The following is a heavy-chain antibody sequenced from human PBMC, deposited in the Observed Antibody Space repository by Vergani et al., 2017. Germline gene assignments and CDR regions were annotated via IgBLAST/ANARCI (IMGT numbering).Heavy chain of an antibody. D-gene: IGHD3-22*01. CDR1: GFTFSFYA. CDR2: ISGSGDST. Sequence: GGGLVQPGGSLRLSCAASGFTFSFYAMSWVRQAPGKGLEWVSDISGSGDSTYYADSVKGRFTISRDNSKNTLSLQMNSLRAEDTAVYYCAKYYDSSGYYFRAFDYWGQGTLVTVSS. V-gene: IGHV3-23*01. J-gene: IGHJ4*02. CDR3: AKYYDSSGYYFRAFDY.